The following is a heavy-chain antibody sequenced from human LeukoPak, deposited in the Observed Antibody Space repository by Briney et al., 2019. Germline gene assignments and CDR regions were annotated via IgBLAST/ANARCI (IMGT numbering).Heavy chain of an antibody. CDR3: ARAEAIDY. CDR1: GYTFTSYG. CDR2: INPNSGGT. V-gene: IGHV1-2*02. J-gene: IGHJ4*02. Sequence: ASVKVSCKASGYTFTSYGISWVRQAPGQGLEWMGWINPNSGGTKYAQKFQGRVTMTRDTSISTAYMELSSLRSDDTAVYYCARAEAIDYWGQGTLVTVSS.